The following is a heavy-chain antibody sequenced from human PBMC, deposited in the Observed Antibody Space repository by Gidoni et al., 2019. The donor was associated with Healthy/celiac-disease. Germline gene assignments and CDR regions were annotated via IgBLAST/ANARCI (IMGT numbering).Heavy chain of an antibody. Sequence: QVQLVQSGAAVKKPGASVKVSCKASGYTFTSYYMHWVRQAPGQGLEWMGIINPSGGSTSCAQKFQGRVTMTRDTSTSTVYMELSSLRSEDTAVYYCARDYDSSGSKTPRGPILRFDPWGQGTLVTVSS. CDR1: GYTFTSYY. D-gene: IGHD6-19*01. CDR2: INPSGGST. CDR3: ARDYDSSGSKTPRGPILRFDP. V-gene: IGHV1-46*01. J-gene: IGHJ5*02.